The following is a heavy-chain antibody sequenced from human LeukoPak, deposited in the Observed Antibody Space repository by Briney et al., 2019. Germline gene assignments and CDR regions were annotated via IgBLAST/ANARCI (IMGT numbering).Heavy chain of an antibody. V-gene: IGHV3-53*01. J-gene: IGHJ3*02. Sequence: GGSLRLSCAASGFTVSSNYMSWVRQAPGKGLEWVSVIYSGGSTYYADSVKGRFTISRDNSKNTLYLQMNSLRAEDTAVYYCARDGGLPELRKAFDIWGQGTMVTVSS. CDR2: IYSGGST. CDR3: ARDGGLPELRKAFDI. CDR1: GFTVSSNY. D-gene: IGHD1-26*01.